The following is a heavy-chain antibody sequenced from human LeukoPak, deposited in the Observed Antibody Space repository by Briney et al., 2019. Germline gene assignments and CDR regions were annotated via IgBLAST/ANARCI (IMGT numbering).Heavy chain of an antibody. V-gene: IGHV1-2*04. CDR1: GYTFTGYY. CDR2: INPNSGGT. CDR3: ARDPTTTTEPGVLAHNFDY. J-gene: IGHJ4*02. Sequence: ASVKVSCKASGYTFTGYYMHWVRQAPGQGLEWMGWINPNSGGTNYAQKFQGWVTMTRDTSISTAYMELSRLRSDDTAVYYCARDPTTTTEPGVLAHNFDYWGQGTLVTVSS. D-gene: IGHD1-14*01.